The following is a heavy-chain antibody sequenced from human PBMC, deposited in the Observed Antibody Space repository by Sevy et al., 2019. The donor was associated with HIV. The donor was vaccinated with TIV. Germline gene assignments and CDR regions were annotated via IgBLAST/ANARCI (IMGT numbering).Heavy chain of an antibody. V-gene: IGHV3-30*18. Sequence: GGSLRLSCAASGFTFSNYGMHWVRQAPGKGLEWVAIISYDGSNKYYADSVKGRFTISTDNSKNTRYLQMNSLRTEDTAVYYCAKDATTVTIGWYFDLWGRGTLVTVSS. CDR1: GFTFSNYG. CDR2: ISYDGSNK. CDR3: AKDATTVTIGWYFDL. D-gene: IGHD4-4*01. J-gene: IGHJ2*01.